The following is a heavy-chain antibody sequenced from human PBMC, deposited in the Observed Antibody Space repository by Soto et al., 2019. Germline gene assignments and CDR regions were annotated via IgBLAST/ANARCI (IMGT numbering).Heavy chain of an antibody. CDR1: DDSFRGAEYY. CDR3: ARGPAYIDGWRTFDL. V-gene: IGHV4-61*08. CDR2: TYYNGDT. D-gene: IGHD6-19*01. Sequence: VLLQESGPGLLRPSETLSFTCTAFDDSFRGAEYYWSWIRQPLGKGPEWIGYTYYNGDTKYNPALRSRVTMSEDTSKNQFSLRLSSVTAADTAVYFCARGPAYIDGWRTFDLWGRGILVTVSS. J-gene: IGHJ4*02.